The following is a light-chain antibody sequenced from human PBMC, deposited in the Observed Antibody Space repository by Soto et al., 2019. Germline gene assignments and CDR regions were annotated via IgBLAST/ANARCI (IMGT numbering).Light chain of an antibody. CDR1: SSNIGAGYD. J-gene: IGLJ2*01. CDR3: QSYDSSLSGSV. V-gene: IGLV1-40*01. Sequence: QSVLTQPPSVSGAPGQRVTISCTGSSSNIGAGYDVHWYQQLPGTAPKLLIYGNSNRPSGVPDRFSGSKSGTSASLAITGXXXEDEXDYYCQSYDSSLSGSVFGGGTKLTVL. CDR2: GNS.